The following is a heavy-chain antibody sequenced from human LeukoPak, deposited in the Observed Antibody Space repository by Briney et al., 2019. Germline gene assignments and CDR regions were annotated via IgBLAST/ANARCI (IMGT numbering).Heavy chain of an antibody. CDR2: IIPIFGTA. Sequence: AASVKVSCKASGGTYSSYAISWVRQAPGQGLEWMGGIIPIFGTANYAQKFQGRVTITADESTSTAYMELSSLRSEDTAVYYCARGEWHTSGSDPFDYWGQGTLVTVSS. V-gene: IGHV1-69*13. D-gene: IGHD6-19*01. CDR1: GGTYSSYA. J-gene: IGHJ4*02. CDR3: ARGEWHTSGSDPFDY.